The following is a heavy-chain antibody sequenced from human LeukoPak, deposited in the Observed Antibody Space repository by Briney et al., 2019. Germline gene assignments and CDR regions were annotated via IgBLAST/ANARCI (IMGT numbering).Heavy chain of an antibody. CDR1: GFTFTDSA. D-gene: IGHD1-26*01. Sequence: GGSLRLSCAASGFTFTDSAMTWVRQAPRKGLEWVSAISTSGGDTIYTDSVKDRFTISRDNSKNTLYLQMNGLRAEDTAIYYCAKGGSYAPLDYWGQGTLVTVSS. CDR3: AKGGSYAPLDY. CDR2: ISTSGGDT. V-gene: IGHV3-23*01. J-gene: IGHJ4*02.